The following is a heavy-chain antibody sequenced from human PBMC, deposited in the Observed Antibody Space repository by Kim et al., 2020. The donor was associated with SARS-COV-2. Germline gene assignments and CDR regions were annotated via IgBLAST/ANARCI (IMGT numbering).Heavy chain of an antibody. J-gene: IGHJ4*02. CDR1: GFTFSTYA. CDR2: ISTIDGGT. V-gene: IGHV3-23*01. Sequence: GGSLRLSCAASGFTFSTYAMNWVRQAPGKGLEWVSGISTIDGGTYYADSVKGRFTISVDNSKNTLYLQMNSLKAEDTAVYYCARLRVDSGWCEDYWGQGT. D-gene: IGHD6-19*01. CDR3: ARLRVDSGWCEDY.